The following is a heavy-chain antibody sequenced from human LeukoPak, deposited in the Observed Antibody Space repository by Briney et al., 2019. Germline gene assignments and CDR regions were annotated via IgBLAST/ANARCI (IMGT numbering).Heavy chain of an antibody. CDR3: AKDANYNFYFDY. CDR2: ISGSDGTE. CDR1: GFTFSSYA. D-gene: IGHD4/OR15-4a*01. Sequence: GGSLRLSCAASGFTFSSYAMSWVRQAPGKGLEWVSAISGSDGTEYYADSVKGRFTISRDNSRNTVYLQVNSLRAEDTAVYYCAKDANYNFYFDYWGQGTLATVSS. V-gene: IGHV3-23*01. J-gene: IGHJ4*02.